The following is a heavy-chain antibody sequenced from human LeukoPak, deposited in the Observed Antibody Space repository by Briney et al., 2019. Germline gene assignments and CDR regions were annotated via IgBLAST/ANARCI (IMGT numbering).Heavy chain of an antibody. CDR1: GGTFISYA. D-gene: IGHD2-2*01. Sequence: SVKVSFKASGGTFISYAISWVRQAPGQGLEWMGGIIPIFGTANYAQKFQGSVTITTDESTSTAYMELSSLRSEDTAVYYCARDLPPNCSSTSCYSRGWFDPWGKGTLVTVSS. CDR3: ARDLPPNCSSTSCYSRGWFDP. V-gene: IGHV1-69*05. J-gene: IGHJ5*02. CDR2: IIPIFGTA.